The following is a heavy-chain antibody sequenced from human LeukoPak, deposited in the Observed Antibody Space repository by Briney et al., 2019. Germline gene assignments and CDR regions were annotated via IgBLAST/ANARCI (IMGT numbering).Heavy chain of an antibody. V-gene: IGHV1-18*01. CDR1: GGTFSSYA. D-gene: IGHD7-27*01. J-gene: IGHJ4*02. CDR2: ISPNNGNT. CDR3: VRGDRFFDY. Sequence: ASVKVSCKASGGTFSSYAISWVRQAPGQGLEWMGWISPNNGNTNYAKKYQGRITVTKDTSTTTAYMELGSLTSGDTAVYYCVRGDRFFDYWGQGTLVTVSS.